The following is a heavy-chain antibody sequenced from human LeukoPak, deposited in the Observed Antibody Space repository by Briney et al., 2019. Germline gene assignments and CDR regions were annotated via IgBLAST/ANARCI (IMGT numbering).Heavy chain of an antibody. V-gene: IGHV3-23*01. J-gene: IGHJ4*02. CDR1: GFTFSNYA. CDR3: ARSYIDRTALPLV. D-gene: IGHD2-2*02. Sequence: PGGSLRLSCAASGFTFSNYAVTWVRQTPGKRLEWVSTISGSDGTTYYADSVKGRFTISRDNAKNSLYLHMNSLRAEDTAVYYCARSYIDRTALPLVWGQGTLVTVSS. CDR2: ISGSDGTT.